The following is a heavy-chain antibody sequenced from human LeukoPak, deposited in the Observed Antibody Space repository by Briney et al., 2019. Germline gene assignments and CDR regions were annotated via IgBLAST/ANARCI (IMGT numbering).Heavy chain of an antibody. CDR3: ARAPNCGGDCYSDY. CDR1: GGSISSYY. J-gene: IGHJ4*02. D-gene: IGHD2-21*02. V-gene: IGHV4-59*01. CDR2: IYCSGST. Sequence: PSEALSLTCTVSGGSISSYYWSWIRQPPGKGLEWIGYIYCSGSTNYNPSLKSRVTISVDTSKNQFSLKLSSVTAADTAVYYCARAPNCGGDCYSDYWGQGTLVTVSS.